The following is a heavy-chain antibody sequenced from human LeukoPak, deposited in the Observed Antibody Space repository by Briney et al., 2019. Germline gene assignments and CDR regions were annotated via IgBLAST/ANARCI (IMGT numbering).Heavy chain of an antibody. J-gene: IGHJ5*02. V-gene: IGHV1-46*01. D-gene: IGHD3-22*01. Sequence: ASVKVSCKASGYSFTSHYMHWVRQAPGQGLEWLGLINPSGSSTLYAQKFQGRVTMTRDTSISTAYMELSRLRSDDTAVYYCARSYDSSGYQGWFDPWGQGTLVTVSS. CDR3: ARSYDSSGYQGWFDP. CDR2: INPSGSST. CDR1: GYSFTSHY.